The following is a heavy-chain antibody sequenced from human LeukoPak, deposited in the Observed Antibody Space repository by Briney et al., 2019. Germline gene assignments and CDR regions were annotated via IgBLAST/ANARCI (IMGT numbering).Heavy chain of an antibody. CDR1: GGTFSSYD. D-gene: IGHD1-1*01. V-gene: IGHV1-69*13. Sequence: SVKVSCKASGGTFSSYDISWVRQAPGQGLEWMGGIIPIFGTANYAQKFQGRVTITADESTSTAYMELSSLRSEDTAVYYCANRRRASRGYGMDVWGQGITVTVSS. J-gene: IGHJ6*02. CDR2: IIPIFGTA. CDR3: ANRRRASRGYGMDV.